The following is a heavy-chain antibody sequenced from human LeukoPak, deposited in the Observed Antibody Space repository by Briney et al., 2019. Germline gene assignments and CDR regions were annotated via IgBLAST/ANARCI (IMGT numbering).Heavy chain of an antibody. V-gene: IGHV1-2*06. D-gene: IGHD6-13*01. CDR3: ARETVPAIAAPRGLNY. J-gene: IGHJ4*02. CDR2: INPNSGDT. Sequence: GASVKVSCKASGYTFTSYGITWVRQAPGQGLEWMGRINPNSGDTNYAQKFQGRVTMTRDTSISTAYMELSRLRSDDTAVYYCARETVPAIAAPRGLNYWGQGTLVTVSS. CDR1: GYTFTSYG.